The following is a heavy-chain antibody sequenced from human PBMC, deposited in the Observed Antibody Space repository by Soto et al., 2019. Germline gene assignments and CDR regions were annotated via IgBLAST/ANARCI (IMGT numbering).Heavy chain of an antibody. J-gene: IGHJ3*02. V-gene: IGHV3-21*01. Sequence: EVQLVESGGGLVKPGGSLRLSCAASGFTFSSYSMNWVRQAPGKGLEWVSSISSSSSYIYYADSVKGRFTISRDNAKNSRYLQMNSLGAEDTAVYYCARAAEVAYGDENDAFDIWSQGTMVTVSS. D-gene: IGHD4-17*01. CDR2: ISSSSSYI. CDR3: ARAAEVAYGDENDAFDI. CDR1: GFTFSSYS.